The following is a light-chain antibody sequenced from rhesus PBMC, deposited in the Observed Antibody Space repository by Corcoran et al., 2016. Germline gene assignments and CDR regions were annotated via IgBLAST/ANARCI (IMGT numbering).Light chain of an antibody. CDR1: SSDIGLYKY. Sequence: QAALTQPRSVSGSPGQSVSISCTGSSSDIGLYKYVSWYQQYPGRAPKLIIYEVSERPSGVSGRFSGSKSCNTASLTISGLRPEDEADYYCTSYVGNHLYRFCSGTRLTV. CDR2: EVS. V-gene: IGLV2-32*02. J-gene: IGLJ1*01. CDR3: TSYVGNHLYR.